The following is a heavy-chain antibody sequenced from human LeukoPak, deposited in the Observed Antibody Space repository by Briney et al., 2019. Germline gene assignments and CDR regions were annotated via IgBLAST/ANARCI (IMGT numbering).Heavy chain of an antibody. J-gene: IGHJ4*02. Sequence: PGGSLRLSCAASGFTFSNAWMSWVRQAPGKGLEWVGRIKSKTDGGTTDYAAPVKGRFTISRDDSKNTLYLQMNSLKTEDTAVYYCAKGTHSGTMKPPFDYWGQGTLVTVSS. CDR1: GFTFSNAW. CDR2: IKSKTDGGTT. V-gene: IGHV3-15*01. CDR3: AKGTHSGTMKPPFDY. D-gene: IGHD2-2*01.